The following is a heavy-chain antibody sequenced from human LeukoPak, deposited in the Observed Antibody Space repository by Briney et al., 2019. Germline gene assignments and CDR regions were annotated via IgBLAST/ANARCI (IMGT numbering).Heavy chain of an antibody. CDR1: GYTFTGYF. CDR3: ARGVLPAAMRGIGDAFDI. D-gene: IGHD2-2*01. J-gene: IGHJ3*02. CDR2: INPNAGGT. Sequence: ASVKVSCKASGYTFTGYFVHWVRQAPGQGLEWMEWINPNAGGTNYAQKFQGWFTMTRDTSISTVYMELRRLRSDDTAVYYCARGVLPAAMRGIGDAFDIWGQGTMVTVSS. V-gene: IGHV1-2*04.